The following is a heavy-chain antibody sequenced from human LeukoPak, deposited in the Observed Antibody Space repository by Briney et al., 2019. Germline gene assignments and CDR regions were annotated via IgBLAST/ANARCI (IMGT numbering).Heavy chain of an antibody. V-gene: IGHV4-31*03. J-gene: IGHJ1*01. Sequence: SETLSLTCTVSGGAISSAGYYWSWIRQHPEKGLEWIGYIYYSGSTYYNPSLKSRVTISVDRPKNQFSLKLSSVTAADTAVYYCARDGGSYSDIAEYFQHWGQGTLVTVSS. CDR1: GGAISSAGYY. D-gene: IGHD4-17*01. CDR2: IYYSGST. CDR3: ARDGGSYSDIAEYFQH.